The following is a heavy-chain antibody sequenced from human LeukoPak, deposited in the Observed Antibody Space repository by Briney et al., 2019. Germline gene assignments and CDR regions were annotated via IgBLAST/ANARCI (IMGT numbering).Heavy chain of an antibody. J-gene: IGHJ4*02. D-gene: IGHD2-2*01. CDR1: GGTFSSYA. CDR3: ARDATPTKDIVVVPAAQTWGY. Sequence: SVKVSCKASGGTFSSYAISWVRQAPGQGLEWMGGIIPIFGTANYAQKFQGRVTITADESTSTAYMELSSLRSEDTAVYYCARDATPTKDIVVVPAAQTWGYWGQGTLVTVSS. CDR2: IIPIFGTA. V-gene: IGHV1-69*13.